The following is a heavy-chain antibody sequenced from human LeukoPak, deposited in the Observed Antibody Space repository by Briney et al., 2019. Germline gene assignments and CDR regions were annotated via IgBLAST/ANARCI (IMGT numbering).Heavy chain of an antibody. J-gene: IGHJ3*02. Sequence: GESLKISCKGSGYSFTSYWIGWVRQMPGKGLEWMGIIYPGDSDTRYSPSFQGEVTISADKSISPPYLQWSSLKASDTAMYYGATPANYYDSSGYYALIGGAFDIWGQGTMVTVSS. CDR2: IYPGDSDT. CDR1: GYSFTSYW. V-gene: IGHV5-51*01. D-gene: IGHD3-22*01. CDR3: ATPANYYDSSGYYALIGGAFDI.